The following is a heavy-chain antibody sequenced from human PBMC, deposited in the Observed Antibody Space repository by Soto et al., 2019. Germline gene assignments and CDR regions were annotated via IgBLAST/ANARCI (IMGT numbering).Heavy chain of an antibody. D-gene: IGHD6-19*01. V-gene: IGHV1-2*04. CDR1: GYTFTDYY. CDR2: INPNSGVT. Sequence: SVKVSCKASGYTFTDYYVHWVRQAPGQGLEWMEWINPNSGVTNYAQKFQGWVTLTRDTSVSTAYMELNRLKSDDTAVFFCARGVSGWSPFDVWGQGTLVTVSS. CDR3: ARGVSGWSPFDV. J-gene: IGHJ4*02.